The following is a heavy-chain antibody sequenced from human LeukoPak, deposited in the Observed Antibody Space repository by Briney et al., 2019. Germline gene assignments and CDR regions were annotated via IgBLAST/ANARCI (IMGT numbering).Heavy chain of an antibody. CDR3: ARGAGYYDSSGYDPGGLDFGY. D-gene: IGHD3-22*01. CDR1: GGSISSSNW. Sequence: SGTLSLTCAVSGGSISSSNWWSWVRQPPGKGLEWIGEIYHSGSTNYNPSLKSRLTISVDKSKNQFSLKLSSVTAADTAVYYCARGAGYYDSSGYDPGGLDFGYWGQGTLVTVSS. V-gene: IGHV4-4*02. J-gene: IGHJ4*02. CDR2: IYHSGST.